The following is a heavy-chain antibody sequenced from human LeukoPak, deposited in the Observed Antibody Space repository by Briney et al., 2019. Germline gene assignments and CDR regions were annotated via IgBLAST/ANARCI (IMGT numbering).Heavy chain of an antibody. CDR1: GYSFTSHY. CDR3: ARDNSVGDVAWWFDP. J-gene: IGHJ5*02. CDR2: INPRGTST. Sequence: ASVKVSCKASGYSFTSHYMHWVRQAPGQGLEWMGLINPRGTSTIYAQEFQGRITMTRDMSTTTDYMELSSLTYDDTAVYYCARDNSVGDVAWWFDPWGQGTLVTVSS. V-gene: IGHV1-46*01. D-gene: IGHD1-26*01.